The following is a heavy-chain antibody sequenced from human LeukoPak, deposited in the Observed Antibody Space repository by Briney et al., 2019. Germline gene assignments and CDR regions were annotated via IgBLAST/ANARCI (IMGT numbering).Heavy chain of an antibody. CDR1: GYTFTSYY. V-gene: IGHV1-46*01. J-gene: IGHJ6*02. CDR3: ARVNSYGYYYYYGMDV. Sequence: ASVKVSCKASGYTFTSYYIHWVRQAPGQGLEWMGVINPSGGRTTYAQKFQGRVTMTRDTSTSTVYMELSSLISDDTAVYYCARVNSYGYYYYYGMDVWGQGTTVTVSS. CDR2: INPSGGRT. D-gene: IGHD5-18*01.